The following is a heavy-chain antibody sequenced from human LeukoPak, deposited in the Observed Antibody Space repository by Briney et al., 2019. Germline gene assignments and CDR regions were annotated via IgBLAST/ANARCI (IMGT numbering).Heavy chain of an antibody. CDR3: ARAWRAFDI. CDR1: GGSISTFY. CDR2: INHSGST. D-gene: IGHD5-12*01. Sequence: SETLSLTCTVSGGSISTFYWTWIRQPPGKGLEWIGEINHSGSTNYNPSLKSRVTISVNTSKNQFSLKLSSVTAADTAVYYCARAWRAFDIWGQGTMVTVSS. V-gene: IGHV4-34*01. J-gene: IGHJ3*02.